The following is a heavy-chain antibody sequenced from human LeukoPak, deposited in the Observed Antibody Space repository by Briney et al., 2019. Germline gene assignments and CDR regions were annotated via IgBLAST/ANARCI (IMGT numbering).Heavy chain of an antibody. V-gene: IGHV4-39*07. J-gene: IGHJ4*02. Sequence: SETLSLTCTVSGGSVSASDYYWGWIRQSPVKGLEWIGDVFYTGKTNYNPSLRGRATISIDTSKNQFSLKLTYVTAADSAVYYCARVFDSWGQGTLVTVSS. CDR2: VFYTGKT. CDR3: ARVFDS. CDR1: GGSVSASDYY.